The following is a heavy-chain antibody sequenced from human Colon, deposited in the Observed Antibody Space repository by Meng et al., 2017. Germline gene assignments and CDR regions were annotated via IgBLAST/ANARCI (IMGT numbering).Heavy chain of an antibody. D-gene: IGHD3-10*01. CDR3: ARERAYVSGSYYPYYDY. CDR2: IKQDGSEK. V-gene: IGHV3-7*01. Sequence: LKISCAASGFTFSSYWLSWVRQAPGKGLEWVANIKQDGSEKYYVDSVEGRFTISRDNAETSLYLEMNSLRAEDTAVYYCARERAYVSGSYYPYYDYWGQGTLVTVSS. J-gene: IGHJ4*02. CDR1: GFTFSSYW.